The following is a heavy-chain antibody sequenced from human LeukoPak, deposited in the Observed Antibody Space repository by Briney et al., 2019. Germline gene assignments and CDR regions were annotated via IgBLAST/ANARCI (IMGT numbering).Heavy chain of an antibody. D-gene: IGHD2-2*01. Sequence: GGSLRLSCAASGLTFSSYGMHWVRQAPGKGLEWVAVISYVGTIRNYADSLKGRFTISRDNSKNTLYLQINSLRAEDTAVYYCARRQTSFLMDVWGQGTTVTVSS. CDR1: GLTFSSYG. V-gene: IGHV3-30*03. CDR3: ARRQTSFLMDV. J-gene: IGHJ6*02. CDR2: ISYVGTIR.